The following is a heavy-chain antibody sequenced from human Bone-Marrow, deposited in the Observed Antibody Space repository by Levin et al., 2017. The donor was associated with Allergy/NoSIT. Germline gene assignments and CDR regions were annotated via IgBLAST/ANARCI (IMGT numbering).Heavy chain of an antibody. D-gene: IGHD6-19*01. J-gene: IGHJ6*03. Sequence: SETLSLTCTVSGGSISSGSYFWSWIRQPAGKGLEWIGRIYTSGSTNYNPSLKSRVSITVDTSKNQFSLKLSSVTAADTAVYYCARGGGQWLVSDNYYMDVWGKGTTVTVSS. V-gene: IGHV4-61*02. CDR1: GGSISSGSYF. CDR2: IYTSGST. CDR3: ARGGGQWLVSDNYYMDV.